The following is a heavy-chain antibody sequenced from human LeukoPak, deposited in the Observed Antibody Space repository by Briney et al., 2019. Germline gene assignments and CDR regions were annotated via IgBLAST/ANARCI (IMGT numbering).Heavy chain of an antibody. D-gene: IGHD3-22*01. CDR3: ARQSPGDYYDSSDAFDI. Sequence: GGSLRLSCAASGFTFSSYEMNWVRQAPGKGLEWVSYISSSGSTIYYADSVKGRFTISRDNAKNSLYLRMNSLRAEDTAVYYCARQSPGDYYDSSDAFDIWGQGTMVTVSS. V-gene: IGHV3-48*03. CDR2: ISSSGSTI. CDR1: GFTFSSYE. J-gene: IGHJ3*02.